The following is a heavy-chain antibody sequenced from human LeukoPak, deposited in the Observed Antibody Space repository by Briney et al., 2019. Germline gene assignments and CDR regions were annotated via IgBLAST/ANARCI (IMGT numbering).Heavy chain of an antibody. Sequence: GGSLRLSCAASGFTFSSYWMSWVRQAPGKGLEWVANIKQDGSEKYYVDSVKGRFTISRDNAKNSLYLQMNSLRAEDTAVYYCARDLYCSCTSCYSVSYYYYMDVWGKGTTVTVSS. J-gene: IGHJ6*03. CDR2: IKQDGSEK. CDR1: GFTFSSYW. D-gene: IGHD2-2*02. V-gene: IGHV3-7*01. CDR3: ARDLYCSCTSCYSVSYYYYMDV.